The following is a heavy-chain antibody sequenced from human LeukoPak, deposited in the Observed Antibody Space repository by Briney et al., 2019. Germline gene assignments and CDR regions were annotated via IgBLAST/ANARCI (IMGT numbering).Heavy chain of an antibody. D-gene: IGHD3-10*01. CDR1: GFTFSSYE. J-gene: IGHJ4*02. CDR3: ARDRIWGSGSYYNSLDY. CDR2: ISYDGSNK. V-gene: IGHV3-30-3*01. Sequence: PGGSLRLSCAASGFTFSSYEMNWVRQAPGKGLEWVAVISYDGSNKYYADSVKGRFTISRDNSKNTLYLQMNSLRAEDTAVYYCARDRIWGSGSYYNSLDYWGQGTLVTVSS.